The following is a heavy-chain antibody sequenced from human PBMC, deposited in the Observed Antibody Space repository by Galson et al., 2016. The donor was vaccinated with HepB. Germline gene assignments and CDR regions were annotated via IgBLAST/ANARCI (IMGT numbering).Heavy chain of an antibody. J-gene: IGHJ6*02. V-gene: IGHV5-51*01. CDR3: ARLSYSGSSNQYYYGMDG. Sequence: QSGAEVKKPGESLKISCKGSGYSFTSYWIGWVRQMPGKGLEWMGIIYPGDSDTRYSPSFQGRVTISADKSISTAYLQWSNLKASDTAMYYCARLSYSGSSNQYYYGMDGWGQGTTVTVSS. CDR2: IYPGDSDT. D-gene: IGHD6-13*01. CDR1: GYSFTSYW.